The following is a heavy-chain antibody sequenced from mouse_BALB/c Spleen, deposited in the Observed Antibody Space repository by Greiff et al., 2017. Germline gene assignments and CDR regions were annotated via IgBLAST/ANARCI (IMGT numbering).Heavy chain of an antibody. D-gene: IGHD2-14*01. V-gene: IGHV5-17*02. CDR3: ASRYDGAMDY. Sequence: EVQRVESGGGLVQPGGSRKLSCAASGFTFSSFGMHWVRQAPEKGLEWVAYISSGSSTIYYADTVKGRFTISRDNPKNTLFLQMTSLRSEDTAMYYCASRYDGAMDYWGQGTSVTVSS. J-gene: IGHJ4*01. CDR1: GFTFSSFG. CDR2: ISSGSSTI.